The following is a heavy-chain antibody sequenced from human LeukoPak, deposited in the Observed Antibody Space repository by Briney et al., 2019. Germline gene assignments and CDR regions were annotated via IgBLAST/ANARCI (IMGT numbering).Heavy chain of an antibody. CDR1: GGSFSGYY. V-gene: IGHV4-34*01. CDR3: ARGRAVAGHYYYYGMDV. CDR2: INHSGST. D-gene: IGHD6-19*01. J-gene: IGHJ6*02. Sequence: SETLSLTCAVYGGSFSGYYWSWIRQPPGKGLEWIGEINHSGSTNYNPSLKSRVTISVDTSKSQFSLKLSSVTAADTAVYYCARGRAVAGHYYYYGMDVWGQGTTVTVSS.